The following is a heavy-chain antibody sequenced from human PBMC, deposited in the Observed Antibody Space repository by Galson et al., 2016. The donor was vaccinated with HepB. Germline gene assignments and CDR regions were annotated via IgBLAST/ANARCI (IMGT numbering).Heavy chain of an antibody. CDR2: IYYSGST. D-gene: IGHD7-27*01. V-gene: IGHV4-59*01. CDR1: GASISSYY. CDR3: ARVPLGLRTASYFDY. J-gene: IGHJ4*02. Sequence: SETLSLTCNVSGASISSYYWSWIRQPPGKGLEWIGYIYYSGSTNYNPSLKSRVTISLDTSKNQFSLKLSSVTAADTAVYYCARVPLGLRTASYFDYWGQGTLVTVSS.